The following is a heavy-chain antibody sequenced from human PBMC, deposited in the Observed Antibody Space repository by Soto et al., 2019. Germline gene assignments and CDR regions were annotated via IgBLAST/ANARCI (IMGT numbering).Heavy chain of an antibody. V-gene: IGHV1-3*01. CDR3: ARVQLRYNWFDP. Sequence: APVKVSFQASWYTFPNHSMHLVGPAPGQRLEWMGWINAGNGNAKYSQKFQGRVTITRDTSASTAYMELSSLRSEDTAVYYCARVQLRYNWFDPWGQGTLVTVSS. CDR2: INAGNGNA. CDR1: WYTFPNHS. D-gene: IGHD5-18*01. J-gene: IGHJ5*02.